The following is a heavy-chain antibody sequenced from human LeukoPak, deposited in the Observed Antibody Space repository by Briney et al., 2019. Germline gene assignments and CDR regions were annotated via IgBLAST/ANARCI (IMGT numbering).Heavy chain of an antibody. V-gene: IGHV3-7*01. Sequence: AGRSLRLSCAASGFAFSTYWMDWVRQAPGKGLEWVGNINQDGSVKHYVDSVRGRFTISRDNARNSAYLQMSALRVEDTAVYYCTRDFVFWGQGSLVTASS. CDR1: GFAFSTYW. CDR2: INQDGSVK. J-gene: IGHJ4*02. CDR3: TRDFVF. D-gene: IGHD3-3*01.